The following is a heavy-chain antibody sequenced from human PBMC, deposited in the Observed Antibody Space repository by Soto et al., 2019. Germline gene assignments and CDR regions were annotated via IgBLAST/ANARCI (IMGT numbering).Heavy chain of an antibody. J-gene: IGHJ4*02. Sequence: EGQLVESGGGLVQPGGFLKLSCAASGFTFGGSAMHWVRQASGKGLEWVGHIRSKTNSYATAYAESVKGRFTISRDDSMNTAYLQMNSLKTEDTAVYFRTRQTDAVQWLVVPTDYNFDYWGQGTLVTVSS. V-gene: IGHV3-73*02. CDR3: TRQTDAVQWLVVPTDYNFDY. CDR1: GFTFGGSA. D-gene: IGHD6-19*01. CDR2: IRSKTNSYAT.